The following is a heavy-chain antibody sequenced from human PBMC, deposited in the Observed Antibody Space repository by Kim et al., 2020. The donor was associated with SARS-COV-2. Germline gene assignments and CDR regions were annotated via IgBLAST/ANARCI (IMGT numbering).Heavy chain of an antibody. J-gene: IGHJ4*02. CDR3: ASGRTWYIGAFDD. D-gene: IGHD1-26*01. V-gene: IGHV3-74*01. Sequence: SYADPVQGRCIISWDYAKNTLYLQMNSLSAEDTAVYCCASGRTWYIGAFDDWGQGTLLTVSS.